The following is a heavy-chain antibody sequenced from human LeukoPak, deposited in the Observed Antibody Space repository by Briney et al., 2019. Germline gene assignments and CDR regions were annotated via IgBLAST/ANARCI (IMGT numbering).Heavy chain of an antibody. CDR2: IFYNGGT. Sequence: ASETLSLTCAVSGGPLTSYYWSWIRRPPGKGLEWIGYIFYNGGTSYNPSLKSRVTISVDTSKNQFSLKLSSVTATDTAVYYCARLGYCSGGSCAQFDYWGQGTLVTVSS. D-gene: IGHD2-15*01. CDR1: GGPLTSYY. V-gene: IGHV4-59*08. J-gene: IGHJ4*02. CDR3: ARLGYCSGGSCAQFDY.